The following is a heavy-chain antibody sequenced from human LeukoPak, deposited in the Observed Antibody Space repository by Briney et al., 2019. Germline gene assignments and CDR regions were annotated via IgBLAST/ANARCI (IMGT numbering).Heavy chain of an antibody. CDR2: IIPIFGTA. CDR1: GGTFSSYA. CDR3: ARDLGMTTAMGRYGMDV. J-gene: IGHJ6*04. Sequence: GASVKVSCKASGGTFSSYAISWVRQAPGQGLEWMGGIIPIFGTANYAQKFQGRVTITADESTSTAYMELSSLRSEDTAVYYCARDLGMTTAMGRYGMDVWGKGTTVTVSS. D-gene: IGHD4-17*01. V-gene: IGHV1-69*01.